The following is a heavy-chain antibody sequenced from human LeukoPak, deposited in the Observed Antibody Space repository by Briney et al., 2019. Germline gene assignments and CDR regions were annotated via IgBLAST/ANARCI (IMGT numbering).Heavy chain of an antibody. CDR2: INHSGST. J-gene: IGHJ3*02. D-gene: IGHD3/OR15-3a*01. CDR1: GGSISSSSYY. V-gene: IGHV4-39*07. CDR3: ARGGRWTPRAFDI. Sequence: PSETLSLTCTVSGGSISSSSYYWSWIRQPPGKGLEWIGEINHSGSTNYNPSLKSRITISVDTSKNQFSLKLSSVTAADTAVYYCARGGRWTPRAFDIWGQGTMVTVSS.